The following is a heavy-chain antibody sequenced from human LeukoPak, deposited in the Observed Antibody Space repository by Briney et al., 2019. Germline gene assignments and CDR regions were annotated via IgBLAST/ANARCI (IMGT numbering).Heavy chain of an antibody. Sequence: GGSLRLSCAASGFTFSSYAMSWVRQAPGKGLEWVSVIYSGGATHYADSVRDRFIISRDNSKNTLYLQMNSLRAEDTAVYYCARGLPTSAWQQPDPFDCWGQGTLVTVSS. J-gene: IGHJ4*02. D-gene: IGHD5-24*01. CDR2: IYSGGAT. CDR3: ARGLPTSAWQQPDPFDC. V-gene: IGHV3-66*01. CDR1: GFTFSSYA.